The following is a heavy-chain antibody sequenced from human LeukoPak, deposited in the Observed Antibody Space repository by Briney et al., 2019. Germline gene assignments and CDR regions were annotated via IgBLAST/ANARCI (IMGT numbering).Heavy chain of an antibody. Sequence: GGSLRLSCAASGFTFSNYGMQWVRQAPGKGLEWVAAILNDERNKWYADSVKGRFTTSRDNSQNTLSLQMNSLRVEDTGVYYCAKDRGDGYNWENYSGFDSWGQGTLVTVSS. CDR2: ILNDERNK. CDR1: GFTFSNYG. CDR3: AKDRGDGYNWENYSGFDS. J-gene: IGHJ4*02. V-gene: IGHV3-30*18. D-gene: IGHD5-24*01.